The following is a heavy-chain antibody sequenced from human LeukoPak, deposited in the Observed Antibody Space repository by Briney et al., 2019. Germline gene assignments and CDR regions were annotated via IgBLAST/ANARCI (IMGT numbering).Heavy chain of an antibody. D-gene: IGHD1-26*01. CDR3: VRSGSYFSK. Sequence: GGSLRLSCAASGFIFSSHWMSWVRQAPGKGLEWVANINLNGNDKNYVDSVKGRFTISRDNAKNSLYLQMNSLRAEDTAMYYCVRSGSYFSKWGQGTLVTVSS. CDR1: GFIFSSHW. J-gene: IGHJ4*02. V-gene: IGHV3-7*01. CDR2: INLNGNDK.